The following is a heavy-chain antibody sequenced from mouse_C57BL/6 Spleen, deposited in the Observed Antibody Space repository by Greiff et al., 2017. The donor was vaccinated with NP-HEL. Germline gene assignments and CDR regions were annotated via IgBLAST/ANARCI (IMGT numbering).Heavy chain of an antibody. D-gene: IGHD1-1*01. CDR2: IYPGNSDT. J-gene: IGHJ3*01. V-gene: IGHV1-5*01. CDR1: GYTFTSYW. Sequence: EVQLQQSGPVLARPGASVKMSCKTSGYTFTSYWMHWVNQRPGQGLEWIGAIYPGNSDTSYNQKFKGKAKLTAVTSASTAYMELSSLTNEDSAVYYCTNYYGSSYGGFAYWGQGTLVTVSA. CDR3: TNYYGSSYGGFAY.